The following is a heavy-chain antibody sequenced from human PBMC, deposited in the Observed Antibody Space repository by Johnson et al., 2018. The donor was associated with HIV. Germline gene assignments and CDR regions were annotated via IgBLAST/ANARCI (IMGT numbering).Heavy chain of an antibody. D-gene: IGHD6-13*01. Sequence: VQLVESGGGLVQPGGSLRLSCAASGFTFSRYWLTWVRQAPGKGLEWVANIKQDGSEKYYVDSVKGRFTISRDNAKKSLYLQMNSLRAEDPAVYYCARVDGSTWYSLYDAFDIWGQGTMVTVSS. V-gene: IGHV3-7*01. CDR3: ARVDGSTWYSLYDAFDI. J-gene: IGHJ3*02. CDR2: IKQDGSEK. CDR1: GFTFSRYW.